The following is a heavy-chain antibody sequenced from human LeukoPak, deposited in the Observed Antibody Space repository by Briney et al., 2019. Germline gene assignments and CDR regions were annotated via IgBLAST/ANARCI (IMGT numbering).Heavy chain of an antibody. V-gene: IGHV4-34*01. CDR3: ARLISGVGYFDS. CDR2: INHSGST. J-gene: IGHJ4*02. Sequence: SETPSLTCAVYGGSFSGYYWSWIRQPPGKGLEWIGEINHSGSTNYNPSLKSRVTISVDTSNNQFSLKLSSVTAADTAVYYCARLISGVGYFDSWGQGTLVTVSP. D-gene: IGHD3-10*01. CDR1: GGSFSGYY.